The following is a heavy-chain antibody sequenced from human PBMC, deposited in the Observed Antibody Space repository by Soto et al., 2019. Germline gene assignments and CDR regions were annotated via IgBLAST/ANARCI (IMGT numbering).Heavy chain of an antibody. CDR3: AAMIVVDF. J-gene: IGHJ4*02. D-gene: IGHD3-22*01. CDR2: ISYDGSNK. V-gene: IGHV3-30*03. CDR1: GFTFSSYG. Sequence: LRLSCAASGFTFSSYGMHWVRQAPGKGLEWVAVISYDGSNKYYADSVKGRFTISRDNSKNTLYLQMNSLRAEDTAVYYCAAMIVVDFWGQGTLVTVSS.